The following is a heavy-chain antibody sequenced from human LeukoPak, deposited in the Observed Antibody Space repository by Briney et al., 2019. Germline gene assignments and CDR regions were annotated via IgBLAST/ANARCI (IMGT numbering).Heavy chain of an antibody. CDR3: ARLYSSSWYGDY. Sequence: GGSLRLSCAASGFTVSSNYMSWVRQAPGKGLEWVSVIYSGGSTYYADSVKGRFTISRDNSKDTLYLQMNSLRAEDTAVYYCARLYSSSWYGDYWGQGTLVTVSS. J-gene: IGHJ4*02. V-gene: IGHV3-53*01. CDR2: IYSGGST. CDR1: GFTVSSNY. D-gene: IGHD6-13*01.